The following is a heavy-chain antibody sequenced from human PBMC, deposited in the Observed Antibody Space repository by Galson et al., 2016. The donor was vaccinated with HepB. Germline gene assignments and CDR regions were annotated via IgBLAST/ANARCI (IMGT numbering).Heavy chain of an antibody. CDR2: IYSSGST. D-gene: IGHD3-22*01. J-gene: IGHJ2*01. CDR3: AKDYYDSSGYRSYWYFDL. Sequence: SLRLSCAASGFTVSTNYMSWVRQAPGKGLEWVSVIYSSGSTYYADSVKGRFTISRDNSKNTLYVQMHSLRAEGTAVYYCAKDYYDSSGYRSYWYFDLWGRGTLVTVSS. V-gene: IGHV3-53*01. CDR1: GFTVSTNY.